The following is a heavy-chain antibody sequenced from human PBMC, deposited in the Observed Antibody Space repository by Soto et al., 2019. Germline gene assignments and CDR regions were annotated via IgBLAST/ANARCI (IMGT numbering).Heavy chain of an antibody. D-gene: IGHD5-18*01. J-gene: IGHJ4*02. CDR1: GVTVSSNY. V-gene: IGHV3-66*04. CDR3: ARHGYNYGGGYFDY. CDR2: IYSGGST. Sequence: EVQLVESGGGLVQPGGSLRLSFAASGVTVSSNYMSWVRQAPGKGLEWVPVIYSGGSTYYADSVKGRFTISRDNSKNTLYLQMNSLRAEDTAVYYCARHGYNYGGGYFDYWGQGTLVTVSS.